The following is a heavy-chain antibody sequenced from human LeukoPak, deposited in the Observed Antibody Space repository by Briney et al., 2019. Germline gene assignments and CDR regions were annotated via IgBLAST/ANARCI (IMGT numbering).Heavy chain of an antibody. CDR2: FHREDGDK. V-gene: IGHV1-24*01. Sequence: ASVKVSCRVSGYPLNELSMHWVRQAPGKGLEWMGGFHREDGDKIYAQSFQGRFTLTKDTSADTAYMELSSLRSEDTAVYYCATAGLMGPTYFGLFVRGQGTTVTVSS. CDR1: GYPLNELS. CDR3: ATAGLMGPTYFGLFV. D-gene: IGHD2-8*01. J-gene: IGHJ6*02.